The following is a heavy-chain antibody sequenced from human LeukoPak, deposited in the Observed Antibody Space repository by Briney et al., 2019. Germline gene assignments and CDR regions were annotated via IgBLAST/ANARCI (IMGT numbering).Heavy chain of an antibody. D-gene: IGHD2-15*01. Sequence: EASVKVSCKASGYTFTSYDINWVRQATGQGLEWMGWMNPNSGNTGYAQKFQGRVTMTRSTSISTAYMELSSLRSEDTAVYYCARGQRGGLSGSLGGLFASYYTYYYMDVWGRGTTVSASS. V-gene: IGHV1-8*01. CDR2: MNPNSGNT. CDR3: ARGQRGGLSGSLGGLFASYYTYYYMDV. J-gene: IGHJ6*03. CDR1: GYTFTSYD.